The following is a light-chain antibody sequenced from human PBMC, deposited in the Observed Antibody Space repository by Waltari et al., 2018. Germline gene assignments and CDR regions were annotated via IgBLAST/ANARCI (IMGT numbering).Light chain of an antibody. J-gene: IGKJ1*01. CDR2: GAS. CDR1: QSIGSK. V-gene: IGKV3-15*01. CDR3: QQYNNWPPGT. Sequence: ETVVTQSPATLSVSPGERVTLSCRTSQSIGSKLAWYQQKPGQSPRLLIYGASIRATGIPARFSSSGSETEFTLTISSLQSEDFAVYYCQQYNNWPPGTFGQGTKVEI.